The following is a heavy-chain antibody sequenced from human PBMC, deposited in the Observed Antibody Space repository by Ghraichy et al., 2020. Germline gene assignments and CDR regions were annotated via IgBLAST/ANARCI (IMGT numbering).Heavy chain of an antibody. Sequence: GGSLRLSCAASGFTFSSYAMSWVRQAPGKGLEWVSAISGSGGRTYYADSVKGRFTISRDNSKNTLYLQMNSLRAEETAVYYCAFIAVCRYFDYGGQGTLVTLSS. CDR3: AFIAVCRYFDY. J-gene: IGHJ4*02. CDR2: ISGSGGRT. CDR1: GFTFSSYA. V-gene: IGHV3-23*01. D-gene: IGHD6-19*01.